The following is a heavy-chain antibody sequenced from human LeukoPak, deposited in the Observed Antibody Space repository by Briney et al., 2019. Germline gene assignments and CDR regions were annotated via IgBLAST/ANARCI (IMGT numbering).Heavy chain of an antibody. V-gene: IGHV4-59*08. CDR3: ARLDWYFDL. J-gene: IGHJ2*01. CDR2: IYYSGST. Sequence: PSETLSLTCTVSGHSISSYYWSWVRQPTGKGLEWIGYIYYSGSTNYTPSLKSRVTISVDTSKNQFSLKLSSVTAADTAVYYCARLDWYFDLWGRGTLVTVSS. CDR1: GHSISSYY.